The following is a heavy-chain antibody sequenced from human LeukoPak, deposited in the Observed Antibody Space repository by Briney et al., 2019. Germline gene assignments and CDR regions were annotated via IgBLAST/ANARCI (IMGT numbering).Heavy chain of an antibody. CDR1: GGSISSSSYY. Sequence: SETLSLTCTVSGGSISSSSYYWGWIRQPPGKGLEWIGSIYYSGSTYYNPSLKSRVTISVDTSKNQFSLELSSVTAADTAVYYCARSYRYDSSGWYYWGQGTLVTVSS. D-gene: IGHD6-19*01. CDR2: IYYSGST. V-gene: IGHV4-39*01. J-gene: IGHJ4*02. CDR3: ARSYRYDSSGWYY.